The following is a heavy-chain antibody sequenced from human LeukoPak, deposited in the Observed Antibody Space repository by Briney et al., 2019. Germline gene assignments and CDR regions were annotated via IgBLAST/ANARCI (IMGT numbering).Heavy chain of an antibody. J-gene: IGHJ4*02. V-gene: IGHV6-1*01. CDR2: TYYRSKWYN. CDR1: GDSVSSNSAA. CDR3: ARENEVATRSFDY. D-gene: IGHD6-6*01. Sequence: SQTLSLTCAISGDSVSSNSAAWNWIRQSPSRGLEWLGRTYYRSKWYNDYAVSVKSRITINPDTSKNQFSLKLSSVTAADTAVYYCARENEVATRSFDYGGQEPLVPVPS.